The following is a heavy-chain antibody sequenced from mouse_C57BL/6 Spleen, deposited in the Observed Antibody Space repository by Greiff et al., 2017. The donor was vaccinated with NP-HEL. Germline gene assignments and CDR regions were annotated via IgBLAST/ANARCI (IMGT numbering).Heavy chain of an antibody. J-gene: IGHJ1*03. CDR2: ISSGGSYT. Sequence: DVMLVESGGDLVKPGGSLKLSCAASGFTFSSYGMSWVRQTPDKRLEWVATISSGGSYTYYPDSVKGRFTISRDNAKNTLYLQMSSLKSEDTAMYYCARQGKSYWYFDVWGTGTTVTVSS. CDR3: ARQGKSYWYFDV. CDR1: GFTFSSYG. V-gene: IGHV5-6*02.